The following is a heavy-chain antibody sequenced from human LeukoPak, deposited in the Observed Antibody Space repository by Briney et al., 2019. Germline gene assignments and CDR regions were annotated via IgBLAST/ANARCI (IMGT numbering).Heavy chain of an antibody. Sequence: PSETLSLTCTVSGGSIRSYYWSWVRQPPGKGMEWSGYIYYSGSTNYNPSLKSRVTISIDTSKNPISLKLSSVTAADTAVYYCARDSCSYGAYCYGMDVWGQGTTVTVSS. D-gene: IGHD4/OR15-4a*01. V-gene: IGHV4-59*01. CDR1: GGSIRSYY. CDR3: ARDSCSYGAYCYGMDV. J-gene: IGHJ6*02. CDR2: IYYSGST.